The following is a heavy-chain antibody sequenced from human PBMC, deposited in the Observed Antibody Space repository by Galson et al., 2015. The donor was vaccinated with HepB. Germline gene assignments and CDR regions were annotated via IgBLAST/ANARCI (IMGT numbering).Heavy chain of an antibody. CDR2: ISYDGSNK. CDR1: GFTFSSYG. V-gene: IGHV3-30*18. D-gene: IGHD6-13*01. CDR3: AKDSGYSSSWSYYGMDV. Sequence: SLRLSCAASGFTFSSYGMHWVRQAPGKGLEWVAVISYDGSNKYYADSVKGRFTISRDNSKNTLYLQMNSLRAEDTAVYYCAKDSGYSSSWSYYGMDVWGQGTTVTVSS. J-gene: IGHJ6*02.